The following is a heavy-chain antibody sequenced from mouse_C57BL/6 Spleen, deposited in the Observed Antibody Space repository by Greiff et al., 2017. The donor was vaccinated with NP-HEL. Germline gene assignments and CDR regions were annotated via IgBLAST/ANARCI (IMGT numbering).Heavy chain of an antibody. J-gene: IGHJ4*01. CDR3: ARWSTTVVAGDWDYAMDY. D-gene: IGHD1-1*01. CDR2: IYPGDGDT. CDR1: GYAFSSYW. Sequence: QVQLQQSGAELVKPGASVKISCKASGYAFSSYWMNWVKQRPGKGLEWIGQIYPGDGDTNYNGKFKGKATLTADKSSSTAYMQLSSLTSEDSAVYFCARWSTTVVAGDWDYAMDYWGQGTSVTVSS. V-gene: IGHV1-80*01.